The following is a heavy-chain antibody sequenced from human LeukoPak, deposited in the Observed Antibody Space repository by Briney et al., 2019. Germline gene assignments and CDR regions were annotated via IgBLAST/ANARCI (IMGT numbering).Heavy chain of an antibody. CDR2: IYPGDSDT. CDR1: GYSFTSYW. J-gene: IGHJ6*02. CDR3: ARRAVAGTSRWDGMDV. Sequence: GESLKISCKGSGYSFTSYWIGWVRQMPGKGLEWMGIIYPGDSDTRYSPSFQGQVTISADKSISTAYLQWSSLKASDTAMYYCARRAVAGTSRWDGMDVWGQGTTVTVPS. D-gene: IGHD6-19*01. V-gene: IGHV5-51*01.